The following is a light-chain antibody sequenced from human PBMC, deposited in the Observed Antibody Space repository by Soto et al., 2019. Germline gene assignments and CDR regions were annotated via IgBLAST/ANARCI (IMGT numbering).Light chain of an antibody. V-gene: IGKV1-27*01. CDR2: AAS. CDR3: QKYKSVPFT. Sequence: IQMTQSPSSLSASVGDRVTITCRARQGISHFLAWYQQKPGKEPNLLIYAASTLHSGVPSRFSGSGSGTDVTLTISSLQSEDVAQYYCQKYKSVPFTFGGGTKLEIK. J-gene: IGKJ4*01. CDR1: QGISHF.